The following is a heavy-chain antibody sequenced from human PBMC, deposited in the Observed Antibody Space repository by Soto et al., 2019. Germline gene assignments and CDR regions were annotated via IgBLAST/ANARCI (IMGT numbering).Heavy chain of an antibody. V-gene: IGHV3-23*01. J-gene: IGHJ6*02. D-gene: IGHD1-26*01. Sequence: PGGSLRLSCAASGFTFSTYAMNWVRQAPGKGLEWVSAISGGGGSTYYADSVKGRVTISRDNSKNTLYLQMNSLRAEDTAVYYCAKVSLGALTFTDYYYYGLDVSCQGTKVNVSS. CDR1: GFTFSTYA. CDR2: ISGGGGST. CDR3: AKVSLGALTFTDYYYYGLDV.